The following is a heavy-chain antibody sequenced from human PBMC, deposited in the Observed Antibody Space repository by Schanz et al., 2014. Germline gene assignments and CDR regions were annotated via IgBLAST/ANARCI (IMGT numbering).Heavy chain of an antibody. CDR3: AKGRFGEVSYFDY. D-gene: IGHD3-10*01. V-gene: IGHV3-74*01. CDR2: INSVGSNT. Sequence: EVQLVQSGGGLVQPGGSLRLSCAASGFTFSSHWMHWVRQDPGKGLVWVARINSVGSNTDYADSVTGRFTISRDNSKSTLYVEMNSLRAEDTAVYYCAKGRFGEVSYFDYWGQGTLVTVSS. CDR1: GFTFSSHW. J-gene: IGHJ4*02.